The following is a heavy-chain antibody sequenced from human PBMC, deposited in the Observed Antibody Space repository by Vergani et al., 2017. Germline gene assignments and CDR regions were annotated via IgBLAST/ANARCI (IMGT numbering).Heavy chain of an antibody. D-gene: IGHD2-15*01. J-gene: IGHJ4*02. CDR3: ARDCSGGSCYSPAFDY. CDR1: GFTFSSYG. V-gene: IGHV3-48*04. CDR2: ISSSGSTI. Sequence: EVQLLESGGGLVQPGGSLRLSCAASGFTFSSYGMHWVRQAPGKGLEWVSYISSSGSTIYYADSVKGRFTISRDNAKNSLYLQMNSLRAEDTAVYYCARDCSGGSCYSPAFDYWGQGTLVTVSS.